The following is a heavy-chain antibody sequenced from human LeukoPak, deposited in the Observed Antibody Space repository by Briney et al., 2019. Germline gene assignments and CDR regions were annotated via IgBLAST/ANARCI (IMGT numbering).Heavy chain of an antibody. CDR2: IDWDDDK. V-gene: IGHV2-70*11. CDR3: ARIQYSSSSPFLDY. CDR1: GFSLSTSGMC. Sequence: SGPTLVNPTQTLTLTCTFSGFSLSTSGMCVSWIRQPPGKALEWLARIDWDDDKYYSTSLKTRLTISKDTSKNQVVLTMTNMDPVDTATYYCARIQYSSSSPFLDYWGQGTLVTVSS. D-gene: IGHD6-6*01. J-gene: IGHJ4*02.